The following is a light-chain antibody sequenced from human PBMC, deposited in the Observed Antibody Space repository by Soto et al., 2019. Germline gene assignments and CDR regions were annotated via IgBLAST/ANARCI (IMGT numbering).Light chain of an antibody. Sequence: QSVLTQPAPVSGSPGQSITISCTGTSSNVGSYKLVSWYQQHPGKAPKLMIFEVNKRPSGVSNRFSGSKSGNTASLTISGLKVEDLSDYYCCSYVRSPTYVFGSGTKFAVL. CDR1: SSNVGSYKL. V-gene: IGLV2-23*02. CDR3: CSYVRSPTYV. J-gene: IGLJ1*01. CDR2: EVN.